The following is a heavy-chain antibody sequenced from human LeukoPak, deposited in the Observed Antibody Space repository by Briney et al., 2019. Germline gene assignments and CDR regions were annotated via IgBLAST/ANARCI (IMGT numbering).Heavy chain of an antibody. CDR2: ISAYNGNT. D-gene: IGHD5-24*01. Sequence: ASAKVSCKASGYTFTSYGISSVRQAPGQGLEWMGWISAYNGNTNYAQKLQGRVTMTTDTSTSTAYMELRSLRSDDTAVYYCARDNSMATNDYWGQGTLVTVSS. J-gene: IGHJ4*02. V-gene: IGHV1-18*01. CDR1: GYTFTSYG. CDR3: ARDNSMATNDY.